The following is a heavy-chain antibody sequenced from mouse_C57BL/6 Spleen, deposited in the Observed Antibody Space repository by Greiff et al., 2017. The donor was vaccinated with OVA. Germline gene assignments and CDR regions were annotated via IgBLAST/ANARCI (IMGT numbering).Heavy chain of an antibody. Sequence: EVQLQQSGPGLVKPSQSLSLTCSVTGYSITSGYYWNWIRQFPGNKLEWMGYISYDGSNNYNPSLKNRISITRDTSKNQFFRKLNSVTTEDTATYYCARDGGSSKNWYFDVWGTGTTVTVSS. J-gene: IGHJ1*03. CDR3: ARDGGSSKNWYFDV. CDR1: GYSITSGYY. CDR2: ISYDGSN. D-gene: IGHD1-1*01. V-gene: IGHV3-6*01.